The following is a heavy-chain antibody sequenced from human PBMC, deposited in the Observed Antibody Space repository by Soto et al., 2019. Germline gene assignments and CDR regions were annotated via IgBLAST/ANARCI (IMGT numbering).Heavy chain of an antibody. CDR2: INHSGST. CDR1: GGSFSGYY. D-gene: IGHD6-13*01. V-gene: IGHV4-34*01. J-gene: IGHJ6*02. Sequence: SETLSLTCAVYGGSFSGYYWSWIRQPPGKGLEWIGEINHSGSTNYNPSLKSRVTISVDTSKNQFSLKLSSVTAADTAVYYCARLARIAAAGLYYYYYYGMDVWGQGTTVTV. CDR3: ARLARIAAAGLYYYYYYGMDV.